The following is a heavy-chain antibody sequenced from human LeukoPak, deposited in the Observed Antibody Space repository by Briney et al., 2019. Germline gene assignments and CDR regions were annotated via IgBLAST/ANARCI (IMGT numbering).Heavy chain of an antibody. J-gene: IGHJ4*02. V-gene: IGHV3-48*03. CDR2: ISSSGSTI. D-gene: IGHD5-12*01. CDR1: GFTFSSYE. Sequence: PGGSLRLSCAASGFTFSSYEMNWVRQAPGKGLEWVSYISSSGSTIYYADSVKGRFTISRDNAKNSLYLQMSSLRAEDTAVYYCARASGGVSGYDLYYLDYWGQGTLVTVSS. CDR3: ARASGGVSGYDLYYLDY.